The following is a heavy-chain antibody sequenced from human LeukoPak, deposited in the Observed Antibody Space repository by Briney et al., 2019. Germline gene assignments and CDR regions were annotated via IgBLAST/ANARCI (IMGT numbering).Heavy chain of an antibody. CDR1: GFTFSSYA. V-gene: IGHV3-64*01. CDR2: ISSNGGST. CDR3: ASIVVVMGMAFDI. Sequence: PGGSLRLSCAASGFTFSSYAVHWVRQAPGKGLEYVSAISSNGGSTYYANSVKGRFTISRDNSKNTLYLQMGSLRAEDMAVYYCASIVVVMGMAFDIWGQGTMVTVSS. D-gene: IGHD2-21*01. J-gene: IGHJ3*02.